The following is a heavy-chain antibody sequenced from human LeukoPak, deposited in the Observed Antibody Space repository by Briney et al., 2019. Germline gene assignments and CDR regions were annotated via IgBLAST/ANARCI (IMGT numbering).Heavy chain of an antibody. D-gene: IGHD3-22*01. CDR2: IIPILGIA. V-gene: IGHV1-69*04. J-gene: IGHJ4*02. Sequence: GASVKVSCKASGGTFSSYAISWVRQAPGQGLEWMGRIIPILGIANYAQKFQGRVTITADKSTSTAYMELSSLRSEDTAVYYCARAPGGLNYYDSSGYYDYFDYWGQGTLVTVSS. CDR3: ARAPGGLNYYDSSGYYDYFDY. CDR1: GGTFSSYA.